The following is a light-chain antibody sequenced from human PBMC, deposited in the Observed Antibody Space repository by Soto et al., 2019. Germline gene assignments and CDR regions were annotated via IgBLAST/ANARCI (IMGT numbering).Light chain of an antibody. Sequence: DIQMTQSPSTLSASVGDRVTITCRASQSISYWLAWYQQKPGKAPKLLIYDASSLESGVPSRFSGSGSGTEFTLTISCLQPDDFATYYCQQYNTYSRTFGQGTKVDIK. CDR2: DAS. CDR1: QSISYW. CDR3: QQYNTYSRT. J-gene: IGKJ1*01. V-gene: IGKV1-5*01.